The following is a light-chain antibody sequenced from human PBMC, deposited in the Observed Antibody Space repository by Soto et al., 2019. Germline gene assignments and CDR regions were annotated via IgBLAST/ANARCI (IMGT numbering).Light chain of an antibody. V-gene: IGKV1-5*03. Sequence: DLQMTQSPSTLSASVGDRVTITCRASQSISNWLAWYQQKPGEAPKLLIYKASILESGVPSRFSGSGSGTEFTLTISSLQPDDFATYYCQQYNSHSTFGQGTKVEIK. CDR3: QQYNSHST. CDR2: KAS. J-gene: IGKJ1*01. CDR1: QSISNW.